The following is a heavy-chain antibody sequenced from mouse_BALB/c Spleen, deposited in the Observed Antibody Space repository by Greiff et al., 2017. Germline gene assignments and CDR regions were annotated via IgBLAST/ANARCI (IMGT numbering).Heavy chain of an antibody. J-gene: IGHJ1*01. CDR3: ARVGDRYWYFDV. V-gene: IGHV2-4-1*01. Sequence: VKLQESGPGLVQPSQSLSITCTVSGFSLTSYGVHWVRQSPGKGLEWLGVIWSGGSTDYNAAFISRLSISKDNSKSQVFFKMNSLQADDTAIYYCARVGDRYWYFDVWGAGTTVTVSS. CDR2: IWSGGST. CDR1: GFSLTSYG. D-gene: IGHD2-14*01.